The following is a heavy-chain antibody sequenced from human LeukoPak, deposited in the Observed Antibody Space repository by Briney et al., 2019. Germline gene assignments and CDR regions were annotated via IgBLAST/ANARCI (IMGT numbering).Heavy chain of an antibody. J-gene: IGHJ4*02. D-gene: IGHD2-15*01. V-gene: IGHV3-7*04. Sequence: GGSLRLSCAASGFTFRVSWMSWGRHTLGKGLEWVANIKRDESEKYYVDSVKGRFTISRDNAKNSLYLQMNSLRAEDTAVYYCAREEGWRSFDYWGQGSLVTVSS. CDR3: AREEGWRSFDY. CDR2: IKRDESEK. CDR1: GFTFRVSW.